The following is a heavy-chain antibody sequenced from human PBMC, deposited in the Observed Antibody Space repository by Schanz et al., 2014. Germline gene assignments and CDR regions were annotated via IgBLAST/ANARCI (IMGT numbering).Heavy chain of an antibody. CDR1: GRTFIVYH. Sequence: QVQLVQSGAEVKKPGASMKVSCKASGRTFIVYHVLHWVRQAPGQGLEWMGRISPNSGDTHSAQKFQGRVTMTWDRSISTANMELSRLRSDDTAVYYCARGGYSSGWYDRDIAHFDYWGQGTLVTVSS. CDR3: ARGGYSSGWYDRDIAHFDY. D-gene: IGHD6-19*01. J-gene: IGHJ4*02. V-gene: IGHV1-2*06. CDR2: ISPNSGDT.